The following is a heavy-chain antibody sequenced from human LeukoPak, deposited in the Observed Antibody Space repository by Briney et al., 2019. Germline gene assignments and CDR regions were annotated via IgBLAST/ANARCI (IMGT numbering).Heavy chain of an antibody. J-gene: IGHJ4*02. CDR3: AKVRVIYGGNSLFDY. CDR2: ISYDGSNK. CDR1: GFTFSSYG. V-gene: IGHV3-30*18. D-gene: IGHD4-23*01. Sequence: PGGSLRLSCAASGFTFSSYGMHWVRQAPGKGLEWVAVISYDGSNKYYADSVKGRFTISRDNSKNTLYLQMNSLRAEDTAVYYCAKVRVIYGGNSLFDYWGQGTLVTVSS.